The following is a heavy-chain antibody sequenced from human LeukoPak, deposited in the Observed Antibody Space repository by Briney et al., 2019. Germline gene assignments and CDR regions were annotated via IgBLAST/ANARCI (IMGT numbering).Heavy chain of an antibody. D-gene: IGHD6-6*01. CDR3: ASGLEYSSPDC. Sequence: PSETLSLTCTVSGGSISSGDYYWTWSRQPPGKGLEWIGYIYYSGSTYYNPSLKSRVTISVDTSKNQFSLKLSSVTAADTAVYYCASGLEYSSPDCWGQGTLVNVSS. V-gene: IGHV4-30-4*08. J-gene: IGHJ4*02. CDR1: GGSISSGDYY. CDR2: IYYSGST.